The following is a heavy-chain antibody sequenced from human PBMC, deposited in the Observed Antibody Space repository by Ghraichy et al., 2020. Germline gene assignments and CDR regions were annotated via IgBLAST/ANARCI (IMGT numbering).Heavy chain of an antibody. CDR2: IYPGDSDT. J-gene: IGHJ3*02. CDR1: GYSFTSYW. Sequence: GGSLRLSCKGSGYSFTSYWIGWVRQMPGKGLEWMGIIYPGDSDTRYSPSFQGQVTISADKSISTAYLQWSSLKASDTAMYYCATENKYYYDAPDGFDIWGQGTMVTVSS. V-gene: IGHV5-51*01. D-gene: IGHD3-22*01. CDR3: ATENKYYYDAPDGFDI.